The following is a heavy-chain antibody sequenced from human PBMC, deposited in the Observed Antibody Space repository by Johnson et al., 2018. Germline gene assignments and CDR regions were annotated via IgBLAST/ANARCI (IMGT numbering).Heavy chain of an antibody. CDR2: IIAVFGTP. CDR3: ARGLSQMGMDV. V-gene: IGHV1-69*13. CDR1: GYNFNTHD. Sequence: QVQLVQSGAEVKKPGASVRVSCKASGYNFNTHDINWVRQVPGQGLEWLGGIIAVFGTPKYSQKFQGRVTITADESTSTASMDLSSLRYEDTAMYYCARGLSQMGMDVWGQGTTVTVSS. J-gene: IGHJ6*02. D-gene: IGHD3-10*01.